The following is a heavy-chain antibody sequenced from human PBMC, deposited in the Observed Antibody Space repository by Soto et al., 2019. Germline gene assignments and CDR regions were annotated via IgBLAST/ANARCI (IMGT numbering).Heavy chain of an antibody. CDR3: ASGMVRGVTSWFDP. D-gene: IGHD3-10*01. Sequence: PSESLSLTCAVSGGSISSSNWWSWVRQHPGKGLEWIGYIYYSESTYYNPSPKSRVTISVDTSKNQFSLKLSSVTAADTAVYYCASGMVRGVTSWFDPWGQGTLVTVSS. CDR2: IYYSEST. J-gene: IGHJ5*02. V-gene: IGHV4-31*11. CDR1: GGSISSSNW.